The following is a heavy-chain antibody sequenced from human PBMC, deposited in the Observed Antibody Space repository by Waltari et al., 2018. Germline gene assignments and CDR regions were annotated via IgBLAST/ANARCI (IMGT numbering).Heavy chain of an antibody. CDR1: GYTFTGYY. Sequence: QVQLVQSGAEVRKPGASVKVSCKASGYTFTGYYMHLVRQAPGQGFEWRGRINPKSGGKNYAQKFNGSVTRTRDTSISTAYMELSRLRSDDTSVYYCARFQYGMDVWGQGTMVTVSS. V-gene: IGHV1-2*06. CDR2: INPKSGGK. J-gene: IGHJ6*02. CDR3: ARFQYGMDV.